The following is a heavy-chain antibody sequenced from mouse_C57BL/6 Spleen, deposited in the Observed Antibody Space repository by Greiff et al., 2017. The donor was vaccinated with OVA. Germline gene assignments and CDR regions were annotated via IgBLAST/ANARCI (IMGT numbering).Heavy chain of an antibody. J-gene: IGHJ1*03. CDR3: ARGDYGSSHWYFDV. V-gene: IGHV1-4*01. CDR1: GYTFTSYT. Sequence: QVTLKESGAELARPGASVKMSCKASGYTFTSYTMHWVKQRPGQGLEWIGYINPSSGYTKYNQKFKDKATLTADKSSSTAYMQLSSLTSEDSAVYYCARGDYGSSHWYFDVWGTGTTVTVSS. CDR2: INPSSGYT. D-gene: IGHD1-1*01.